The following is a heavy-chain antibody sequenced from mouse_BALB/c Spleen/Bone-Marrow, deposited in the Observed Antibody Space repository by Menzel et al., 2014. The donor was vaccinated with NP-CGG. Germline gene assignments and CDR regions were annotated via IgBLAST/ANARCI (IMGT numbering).Heavy chain of an antibody. CDR1: EYEFXSHD. Sequence: EVKLVESGGGLVQPGESLKLSCESTEYEFXSHDMSWVRKTPEKRLELVAAINSDGGSTYYPDTMERRFIISRDNTKKTLYLQMSSLRSEDTALYYCARRGDYDWFAYWGQGTQVTVSA. CDR3: ARRGDYDWFAY. J-gene: IGHJ3*01. D-gene: IGHD2-4*01. V-gene: IGHV5-2*01. CDR2: INSDGGST.